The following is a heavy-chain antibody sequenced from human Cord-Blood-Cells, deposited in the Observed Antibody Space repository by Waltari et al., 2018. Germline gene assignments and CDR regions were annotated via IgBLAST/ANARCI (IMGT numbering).Heavy chain of an antibody. V-gene: IGHV1-69*12. CDR3: ARTKYYDFWSGYYAFDI. J-gene: IGHJ3*02. D-gene: IGHD3-3*01. Sequence: QVQLVQSGAEVKKPGSSVKVSCKASGGTFSSYAISWVRQAPGQGREWMGGVRPIVGTANYAQKVKGRVTITAEESTSTAYMELGSLGSEDTAVYYCARTKYYDFWSGYYAFDIWGQGTMVTVSS. CDR1: GGTFSSYA. CDR2: VRPIVGTA.